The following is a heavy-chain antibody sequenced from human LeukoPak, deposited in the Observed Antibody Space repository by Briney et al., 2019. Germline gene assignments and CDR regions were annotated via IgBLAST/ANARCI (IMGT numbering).Heavy chain of an antibody. J-gene: IGHJ3*02. D-gene: IGHD2-2*01. CDR2: INHSGST. CDR1: GGSFSGYY. Sequence: SETLSLTCAVYGGSFSGYYWSWIRQPPGKGLEWIGEINHSGSTNYNPSLKSRVTISVDTSKNQFSLKLSSVTAADTAVYYCARELEPTGEVVPAAPDDAFDIWGQGTMVTVSS. CDR3: ARELEPTGEVVPAAPDDAFDI. V-gene: IGHV4-34*01.